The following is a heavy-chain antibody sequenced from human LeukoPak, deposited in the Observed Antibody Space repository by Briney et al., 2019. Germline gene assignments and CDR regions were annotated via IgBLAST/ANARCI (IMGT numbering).Heavy chain of an antibody. Sequence: SSETLSLTCTVSGGSISSSRYYWGWIRQPPGKGLEWIGSIYYSGSTYYNPSLKSRVTISVDTSKNQFSLKLSSVTAADTAVYYCASAGSGSYYPHLSFDYWGQGTLVTVSS. CDR1: GGSISSSRYY. CDR2: IYYSGST. J-gene: IGHJ4*02. V-gene: IGHV4-39*01. D-gene: IGHD3-10*01. CDR3: ASAGSGSYYPHLSFDY.